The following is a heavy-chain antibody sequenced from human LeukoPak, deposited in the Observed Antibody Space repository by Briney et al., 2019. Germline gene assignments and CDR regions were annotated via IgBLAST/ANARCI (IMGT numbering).Heavy chain of an antibody. CDR2: IIPIFGTA. CDR3: AVPNPQYYYDSSGYYYNFDY. Sequence: SVKVSCKASGGTFSSYAISWVRQAPGQGLEWMGRIIPIFGTANYAQKFQGRVTITADESTSTAYMELSSLRSEDTAVYYCAVPNPQYYYDSSGYYYNFDYWGQGTLVTVSS. D-gene: IGHD3-22*01. V-gene: IGHV1-69*13. J-gene: IGHJ4*02. CDR1: GGTFSSYA.